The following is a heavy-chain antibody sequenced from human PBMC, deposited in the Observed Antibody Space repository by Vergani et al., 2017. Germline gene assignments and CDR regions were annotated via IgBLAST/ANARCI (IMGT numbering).Heavy chain of an antibody. CDR3: ARAYRGYCSSTSCPRAHWFDP. J-gene: IGHJ5*02. V-gene: IGHV4-39*07. Sequence: QVQLQESGPGLVKPSGTLSLTCAVSGGSISSSSYYWGWIRQPPGKGLEWIGSIYYSGSTYYNPSLKSRVTISVDTSKNQFSLKLSSVTAADTAVYYCARAYRGYCSSTSCPRAHWFDPWAREPWSPSPQ. D-gene: IGHD2-2*01. CDR1: GGSISSSSYY. CDR2: IYYSGST.